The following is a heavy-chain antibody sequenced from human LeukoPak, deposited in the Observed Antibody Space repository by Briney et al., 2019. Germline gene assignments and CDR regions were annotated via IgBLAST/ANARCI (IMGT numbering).Heavy chain of an antibody. V-gene: IGHV1-2*02. D-gene: IGHD4-17*01. Sequence: GASVKVSCKASGYTFTGYYMHWVRQAPGQGLEWMGWINPNSGGTNYAQKFQGRVTMTRDTSISTAYMELSRLRSDDTAVYYCARGPYGDYVRYYYYYGMDVWGQGTTVTVS. CDR2: INPNSGGT. CDR1: GYTFTGYY. J-gene: IGHJ6*02. CDR3: ARGPYGDYVRYYYYYGMDV.